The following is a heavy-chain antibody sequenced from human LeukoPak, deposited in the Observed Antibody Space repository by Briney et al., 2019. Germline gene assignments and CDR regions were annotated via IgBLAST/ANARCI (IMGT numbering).Heavy chain of an antibody. J-gene: IGHJ4*02. D-gene: IGHD6-19*01. CDR2: ISGSGGST. Sequence: WGSLRLSCAASGFTFSSYAMSWVRQAPGKGLEWVSAISGSGGSTYYADSVKGRFTISRDNSKNTLYLQMNSLRAEDTAVCYCAKMIAVAVPFDYWGQGTLVTVSS. V-gene: IGHV3-23*01. CDR1: GFTFSSYA. CDR3: AKMIAVAVPFDY.